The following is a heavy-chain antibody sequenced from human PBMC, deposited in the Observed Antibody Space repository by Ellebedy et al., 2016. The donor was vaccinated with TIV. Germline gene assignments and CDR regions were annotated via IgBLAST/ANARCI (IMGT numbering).Heavy chain of an antibody. CDR2: FDPEDGET. Sequence: ASVKVSCKVSGYTLTELSMHWVRQAPGKGLEWMGGFDPEDGETIYAQKFQGRVTMTEDTSTDTAYMELSSLRSEDTAVYYCATVENHRLGELSFEYWGQGTLVTVSS. CDR1: GYTLTELS. V-gene: IGHV1-24*01. D-gene: IGHD3-16*02. J-gene: IGHJ4*02. CDR3: ATVENHRLGELSFEY.